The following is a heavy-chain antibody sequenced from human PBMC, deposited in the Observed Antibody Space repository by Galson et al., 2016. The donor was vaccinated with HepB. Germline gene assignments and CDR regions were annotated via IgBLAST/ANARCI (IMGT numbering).Heavy chain of an antibody. J-gene: IGHJ4*02. V-gene: IGHV3-7*01. D-gene: IGHD4-11*01. Sequence: SLRLSCAASGFTFSVYPMSWVRQAPGKGLEWVANIDRDGNEKKYVDSVKGRFSISRDNADNSVSLQMNSLRAEDTAVYYCARETTVTTAVWGQGT. CDR3: ARETTVTTAV. CDR2: IDRDGNEK. CDR1: GFTFSVYP.